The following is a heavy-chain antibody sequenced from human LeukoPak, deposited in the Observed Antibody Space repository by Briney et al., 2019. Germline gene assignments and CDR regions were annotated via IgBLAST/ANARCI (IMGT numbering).Heavy chain of an antibody. CDR2: INHSGST. D-gene: IGHD2-2*01. CDR1: GGSFSGYY. CDR3: ARAPHCSSTSCCSPRRVAGGGHFDY. V-gene: IGHV4-34*01. J-gene: IGHJ4*02. Sequence: PSETLSLTCAVYGGSFSGYYWSWIRQPPGKGLEWIGEINHSGSTNYNPSLKSRVTISVDTSKNQFSLKLSSVTAADTAVYYCARAPHCSSTSCCSPRRVAGGGHFDYWGQGTLVTVSS.